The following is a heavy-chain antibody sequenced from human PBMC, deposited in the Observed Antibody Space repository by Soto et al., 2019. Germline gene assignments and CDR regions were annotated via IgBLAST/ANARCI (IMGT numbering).Heavy chain of an antibody. D-gene: IGHD6-13*01. J-gene: IGHJ3*02. CDR1: GDSVSSNSAA. CDR3: ALIAAAGTLDAFDI. CDR2: TYYRSKWYN. V-gene: IGHV6-1*01. Sequence: QSQTLSLTCAISGDSVSSNSAAWNWIRQSPSRGLEWLGRTYYRSKWYNDYAVSVKSRITINPDTSKNQFSLQLNSVTPEDTAVYYCALIAAAGTLDAFDIWGQGTMVTVSS.